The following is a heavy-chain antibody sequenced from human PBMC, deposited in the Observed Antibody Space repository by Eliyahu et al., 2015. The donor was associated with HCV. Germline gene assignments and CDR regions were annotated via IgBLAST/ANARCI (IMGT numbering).Heavy chain of an antibody. D-gene: IGHD5-18*01. CDR1: GGSVSSTTYY. J-gene: IGHJ4*02. CDR3: TRQGGYGPRELFDY. V-gene: IGHV4-39*01. Sequence: QLQLQESGPGVVKPSETLSLTCTVSGGSVSSTTYYWGWIRQPPGKGLEWIGTIYYSGSAYYNPSLKSRVTISVDTSKNQFSLNLSSVTAADTAVYYCTRQGGYGPRELFDYWGQGTLVTVSS. CDR2: IYYSGSA.